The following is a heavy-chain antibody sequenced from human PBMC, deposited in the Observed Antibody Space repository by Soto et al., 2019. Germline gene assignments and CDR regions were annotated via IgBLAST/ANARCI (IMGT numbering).Heavy chain of an antibody. CDR3: ARALRDYYDSSGYYYYFDS. V-gene: IGHV1-69*12. Sequence: QVQLVQSGAEVKKPGASVKVSCMASGGTFSSYAISWVRQAPGQGLEWMGGIIPIFGTANYAQKFQGRVTITADESTITAYMELSSLRAEDTAVYYCARALRDYYDSSGYYYYFDSWGQGTLVTVSS. CDR1: GGTFSSYA. D-gene: IGHD3-22*01. CDR2: IIPIFGTA. J-gene: IGHJ4*02.